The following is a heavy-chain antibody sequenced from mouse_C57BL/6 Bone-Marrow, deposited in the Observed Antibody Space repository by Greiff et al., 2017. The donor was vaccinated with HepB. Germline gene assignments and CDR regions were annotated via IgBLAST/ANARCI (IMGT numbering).Heavy chain of an antibody. Sequence: VQLQQSGAELVRPGASVKLSCTASGFNIKDDYMHWVKQRPEQGLEWIGWIDPENGDTEYASKFQGKATITADTSSNTAYLQLSSLTSEDTAVYYCTQLGRRYAMDYWGQGTSVTVSS. CDR2: IDPENGDT. CDR1: GFNIKDDY. CDR3: TQLGRRYAMDY. D-gene: IGHD4-1*02. V-gene: IGHV14-4*01. J-gene: IGHJ4*01.